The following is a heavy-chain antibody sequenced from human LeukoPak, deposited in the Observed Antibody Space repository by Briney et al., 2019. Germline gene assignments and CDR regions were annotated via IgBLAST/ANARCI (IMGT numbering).Heavy chain of an antibody. J-gene: IGHJ4*02. CDR3: AKDHQLRYFDWFTESGFDY. V-gene: IGHV3-33*05. D-gene: IGHD3-9*01. CDR2: ISYDGSNK. CDR1: GFTFSTYG. Sequence: GGSLRLSCAASGFTFSTYGMHWVRQAPGKGLEWVAVISYDGSNKHYADSVKGRFTISRDNSKNTLYLQMNSLRAEDTAVYYCAKDHQLRYFDWFTESGFDYWGQGTLVTVSS.